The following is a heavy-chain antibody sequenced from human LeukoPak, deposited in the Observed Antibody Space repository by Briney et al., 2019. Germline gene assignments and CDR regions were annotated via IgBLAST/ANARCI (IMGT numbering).Heavy chain of an antibody. CDR3: ARDLEVLRYFDWPIGGYYGMDV. CDR2: ISAYNGNT. J-gene: IGHJ6*02. CDR1: GYTFTSYG. Sequence: GASVKVSCKASGYTFTSYGISWVRQAPGQGLEWMGWISAYNGNTNYAQKLQGRVTMTTDTSTSTAYMELRSLRSDDTAVYYCARDLEVLRYFDWPIGGYYGMDVWGQGTTVTVSS. V-gene: IGHV1-18*01. D-gene: IGHD3-9*01.